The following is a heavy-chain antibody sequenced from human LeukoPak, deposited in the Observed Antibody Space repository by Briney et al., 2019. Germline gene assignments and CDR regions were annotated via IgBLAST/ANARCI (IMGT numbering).Heavy chain of an antibody. CDR2: INPNSGGT. CDR1: GYTFTGYQ. J-gene: IGHJ4*02. Sequence: ASVKVSCKASGYTFTGYQIHWVRQAPGQGLEWMGRINPNSGGTNYAQKLQGRVTITADTSTDTAYTELSSLRSEDTAVYYCATVPRDEEGYCSSTSCYTWGQGTLVTVSS. CDR3: ATVPRDEEGYCSSTSCYT. D-gene: IGHD2-2*02. V-gene: IGHV1-2*06.